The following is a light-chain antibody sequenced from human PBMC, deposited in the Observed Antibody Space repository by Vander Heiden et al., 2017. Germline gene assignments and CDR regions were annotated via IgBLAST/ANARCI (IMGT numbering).Light chain of an antibody. J-gene: IGLJ3*02. V-gene: IGLV1-47*02. CDR2: SNN. Sequence: QSVLTQPPSASGTPGQRVTISCSGSSSNIGSNYVYWYQQLPGTAPNLLIYSNNQRPSGVPDRFSGSKSGTSASLAISGLRSEDEADYYCAAWDDSLSAPVFGGGTKLTVL. CDR1: SSNIGSNY. CDR3: AAWDDSLSAPV.